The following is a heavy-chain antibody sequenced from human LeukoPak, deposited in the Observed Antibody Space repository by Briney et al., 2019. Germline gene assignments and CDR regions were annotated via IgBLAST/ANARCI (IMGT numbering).Heavy chain of an antibody. CDR1: GGSISSYY. Sequence: PSETLSLTCTVSGGSISSYYWSWLRQPPGKGLEWIGYIYYSGSTTYNPSLKSRVTISVDTSKNQFSLKLTSVTAADTAVYYCARLLCHYDSSGYYALGYFDYWGQGTLVTVSS. J-gene: IGHJ4*02. CDR3: ARLLCHYDSSGYYALGYFDY. CDR2: IYYSGST. V-gene: IGHV4-59*01. D-gene: IGHD3-22*01.